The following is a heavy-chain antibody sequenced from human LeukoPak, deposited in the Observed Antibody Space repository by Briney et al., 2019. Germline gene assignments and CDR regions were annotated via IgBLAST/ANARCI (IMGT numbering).Heavy chain of an antibody. CDR2: INYSGST. J-gene: IGHJ5*02. D-gene: IGHD2-15*01. CDR3: ARHGYCSGGSCYSGWFDP. V-gene: IGHV4-39*01. Sequence: SETLSLTCTVSGGSISTSSHYWGWIRQPPGKGLEWIASINYSGSTYYNPSRKSRVTTSVDASKNQFSLKLSSVTAADTAVYYCARHGYCSGGSCYSGWFDPWGQGSLVTVSS. CDR1: GGSISTSSHY.